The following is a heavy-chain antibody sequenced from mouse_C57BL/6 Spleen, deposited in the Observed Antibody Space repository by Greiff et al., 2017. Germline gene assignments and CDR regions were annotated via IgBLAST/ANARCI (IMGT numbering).Heavy chain of an antibody. V-gene: IGHV5-17*01. J-gene: IGHJ4*01. CDR2: ISSGSSTI. CDR1: GFTFSDYG. CDR3: ARLFYYGSSYYAMDY. D-gene: IGHD1-1*01. Sequence: EVKLMASGGGLVKPGGSLKLSCAASGFTFSDYGMHWVRQAPETGLEWVAYISSGSSTIYYADTVKGRFTISRDNAKNTLFLQMTSLRSEDTAMYYCARLFYYGSSYYAMDYWGQGTSVTVSS.